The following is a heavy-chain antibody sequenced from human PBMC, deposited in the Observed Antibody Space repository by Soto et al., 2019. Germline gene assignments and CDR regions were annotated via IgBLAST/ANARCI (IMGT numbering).Heavy chain of an antibody. CDR1: GGTFSSYA. J-gene: IGHJ5*02. D-gene: IGHD5-18*01. CDR3: ASPLREYSYNNWFDP. V-gene: IGHV1-69*12. CDR2: FIPIFGTA. Sequence: QVQLVQSGAEVKKPGSSVKVSCKASGGTFSSYAISWVRQAPGQGLEWMGGFIPIFGTANYAQKFQGRVTITADESTSTAYLELSSLRSEDTAVYYCASPLREYSYNNWFDPWGQGTLVTVSS.